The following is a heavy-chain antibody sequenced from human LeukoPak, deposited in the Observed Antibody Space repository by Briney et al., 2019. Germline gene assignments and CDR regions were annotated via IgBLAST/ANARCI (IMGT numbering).Heavy chain of an antibody. Sequence: PSETLSLTCTVSGGSISSSSYYWGWIRQPPGKGLEWIGSIYYSGTSYYNPSLKSRVTILVDTSKNQFSLKLSSVTAADTAVYYCARYVGTTFDYWGQGTLVTVSS. J-gene: IGHJ4*02. CDR1: GGSISSSSYY. D-gene: IGHD1-26*01. CDR2: IYYSGTS. CDR3: ARYVGTTFDY. V-gene: IGHV4-39*07.